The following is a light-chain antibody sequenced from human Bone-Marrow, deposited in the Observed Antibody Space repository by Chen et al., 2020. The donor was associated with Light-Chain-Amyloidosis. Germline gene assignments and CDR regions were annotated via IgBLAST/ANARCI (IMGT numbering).Light chain of an antibody. CDR3: ATWDDRLSARV. Sequence: QSVLTQPPSASGTPGQRVTISCSGSSSNIGNNHVYWYQQLPGTAPKLVIYRNSQRPSGVPGRFSGSKSDTSASLAISGLRSEDEADFYCATWDDRLSARVFGGGTKLTVL. CDR2: RNS. V-gene: IGLV1-47*01. J-gene: IGLJ2*01. CDR1: SSNIGNNH.